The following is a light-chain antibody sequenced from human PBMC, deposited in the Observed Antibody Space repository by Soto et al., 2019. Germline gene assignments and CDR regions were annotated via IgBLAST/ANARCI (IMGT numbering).Light chain of an antibody. CDR3: CAYAGSSTVI. CDR2: EGS. CDR1: SSDVGSYTL. V-gene: IGLV2-23*01. J-gene: IGLJ2*01. Sequence: QSVLTQPASVSGSPGQSITISCTGTSSDVGSYTLVSWYQQNPGKAPKLMIYEGSKRPSGVSNRFYGCKSGNTASLTISGLQAEDEDYYYCCAYAGSSTVIFGGGTKVTV.